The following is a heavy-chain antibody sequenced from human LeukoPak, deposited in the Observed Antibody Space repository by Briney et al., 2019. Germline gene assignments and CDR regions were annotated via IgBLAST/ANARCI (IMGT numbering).Heavy chain of an antibody. V-gene: IGHV4-59*01. Sequence: SETLSLTCTVSGGSISSYYWSWIRQPPGKGLEWIGYIYYSGSTNYNPSLKSRVTISVDTSKNQFSLKLSSVTAADTAVYYCARGTPYSSGWYGYYYYYGMDVWGQGTTVTVSS. CDR1: GGSISSYY. J-gene: IGHJ6*02. D-gene: IGHD6-19*01. CDR2: IYYSGST. CDR3: ARGTPYSSGWYGYYYYYGMDV.